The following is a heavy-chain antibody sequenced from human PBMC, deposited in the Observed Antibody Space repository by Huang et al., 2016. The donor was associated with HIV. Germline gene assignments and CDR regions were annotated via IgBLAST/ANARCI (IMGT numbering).Heavy chain of an antibody. CDR3: ARVEINTLTGYFSSFDN. CDR1: GGSFRNYF. CDR2: INHRGRT. V-gene: IGHV4-34*01. J-gene: IGHJ4*02. D-gene: IGHD3-9*01. Sequence: QVHLQQWGAGLLKPSEALSLTCAVYGGSFRNYFWSWIRPPPGKGLAWIGEINHRGRTRYSPSLKSRVTISVDTSKNQFSLKLSSVTAADTAVYYCARVEINTLTGYFSSFDNWGQGTLVTVSS.